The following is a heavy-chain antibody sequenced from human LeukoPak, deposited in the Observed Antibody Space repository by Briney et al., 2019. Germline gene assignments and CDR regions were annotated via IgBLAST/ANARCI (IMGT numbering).Heavy chain of an antibody. Sequence: ASVKVSCKASGYTFTSYGISWVRQAPGQGLEWMGRITPILGIANYAQKFQGRVTITADKSTSTAYMELSSLRSEDTAVYYCAREAPSGITMIVVVSYNWFDPWGQGTLVTVSS. CDR3: AREAPSGITMIVVVSYNWFDP. CDR2: ITPILGIA. V-gene: IGHV1-69*04. CDR1: GYTFTSYG. J-gene: IGHJ5*02. D-gene: IGHD3-22*01.